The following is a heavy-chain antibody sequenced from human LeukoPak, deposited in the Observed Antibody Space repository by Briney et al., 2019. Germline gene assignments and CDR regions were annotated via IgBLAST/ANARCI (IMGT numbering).Heavy chain of an antibody. J-gene: IGHJ5*02. D-gene: IGHD3-22*01. Sequence: PSETLSLTCTVSGGSISGYYWSWIRQPPGKGLDWIGYIYYTGHTIYNPSLRSRVTISVDTSKNQLSLTLTSVTAADTAVYYCARHSDKSYDSCPYFPWGRGTLVTVSS. V-gene: IGHV4-59*01. CDR1: GGSISGYY. CDR2: IYYTGHT. CDR3: ARHSDKSYDSCPYFP.